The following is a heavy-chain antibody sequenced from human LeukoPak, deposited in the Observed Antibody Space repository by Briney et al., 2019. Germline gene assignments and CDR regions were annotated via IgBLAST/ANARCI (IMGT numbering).Heavy chain of an antibody. CDR3: AKDHDILTGYSLALI. Sequence: PGGTLRLPCAASGFTFSSYGMSWVRQAPGKGLEWVSAISGSGGSTYYADSVKGRFTISRDNSKNTLYLQMNSLRAEDTAVYYCAKDHDILTGYSLALIWGQGTMVTVSS. J-gene: IGHJ3*02. CDR1: GFTFSSYG. D-gene: IGHD3-9*01. V-gene: IGHV3-23*01. CDR2: ISGSGGST.